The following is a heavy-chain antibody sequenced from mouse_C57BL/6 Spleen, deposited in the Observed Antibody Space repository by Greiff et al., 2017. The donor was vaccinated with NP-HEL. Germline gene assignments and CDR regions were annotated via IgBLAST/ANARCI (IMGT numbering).Heavy chain of an antibody. J-gene: IGHJ1*03. CDR2: IYPGDGDT. Sequence: QVQLQQPGAELVKPGASVKMSCKASGYTFTSYWMNWVKQRPGKGLEWIGQIYPGDGDTNYNGKFKGKATLTADKSSSTAYMQLSSLTSEDSAVYFCARSLYYASYFDVWGTGTTVTVSS. D-gene: IGHD1-1*01. CDR1: GYTFTSYW. V-gene: IGHV1-80*01. CDR3: ARSLYYASYFDV.